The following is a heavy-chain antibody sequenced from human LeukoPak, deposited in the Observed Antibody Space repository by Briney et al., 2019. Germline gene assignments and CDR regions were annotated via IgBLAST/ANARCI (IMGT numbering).Heavy chain of an antibody. J-gene: IGHJ4*02. V-gene: IGHV1-69*01. CDR3: ASCDCYRNYLFWYFDY. CDR2: IIPIFGTA. CDR1: GGTFSSYA. D-gene: IGHD4-11*01. Sequence: AASVKVSCKASGGTFSSYAISWVRQAPGQGLEWMGGIIPIFGTANYAQKFQGRVTITADESTSTAYMELSSLRSEDTAVYYCASCDCYRNYLFWYFDYWGQGTLVTVSS.